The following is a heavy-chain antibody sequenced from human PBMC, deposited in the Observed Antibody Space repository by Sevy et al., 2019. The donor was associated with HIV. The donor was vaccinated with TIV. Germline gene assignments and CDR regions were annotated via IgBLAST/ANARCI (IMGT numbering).Heavy chain of an antibody. CDR3: ATHASDYDSTGYLERDAFDI. V-gene: IGHV3-53*01. CDR2: IYAGDST. Sequence: GGSLRLSCAASGFTVSSNYMSWVRQAPGKGLEWVSVIYAGDSTYYADSVKGRFTISRDNSKNTLYLQMNSLRAEDTAVYYCATHASDYDSTGYLERDAFDIWGQGTVVTVSS. D-gene: IGHD3-22*01. CDR1: GFTVSSNY. J-gene: IGHJ3*02.